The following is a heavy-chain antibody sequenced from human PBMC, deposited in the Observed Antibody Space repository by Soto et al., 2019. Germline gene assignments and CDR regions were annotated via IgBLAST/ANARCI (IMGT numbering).Heavy chain of an antibody. CDR3: ARDRRGFLDP. CDR1: GGSISSGGYY. Sequence: SETLSLTCTVSGGSISSGGYYWSWIRQHPGKGLEWIGYIYYSGSTYHNPSLKSRVTISVDTSKNQFSLKLSSVTAADTAVYYCARDRRGFLDPWGQGTLVTVSS. V-gene: IGHV4-31*03. D-gene: IGHD3-10*01. CDR2: IYYSGST. J-gene: IGHJ5*02.